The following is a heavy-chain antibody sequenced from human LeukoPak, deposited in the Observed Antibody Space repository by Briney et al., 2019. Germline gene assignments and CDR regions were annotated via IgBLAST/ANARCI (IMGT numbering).Heavy chain of an antibody. D-gene: IGHD5-24*01. J-gene: IGHJ4*02. Sequence: ASETLSLTCAVYGGSFSGYYWSWIRQPPGKGLEWIGEINHSGSTNYNPSLKSRVTISVDTSKNQFSLKVSSVTAADTAVYYCARGGGDGGNIRMATISFDYWGQGTLVTVSS. V-gene: IGHV4-34*01. CDR2: INHSGST. CDR1: GGSFSGYY. CDR3: ARGGGDGGNIRMATISFDY.